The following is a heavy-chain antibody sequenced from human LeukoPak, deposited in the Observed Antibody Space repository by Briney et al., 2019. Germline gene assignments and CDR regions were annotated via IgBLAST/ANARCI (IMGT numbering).Heavy chain of an antibody. CDR2: ISGSSSTI. V-gene: IGHV3-48*01. CDR3: ARALVAAARNFDY. CDR1: GFTFSTSN. J-gene: IGHJ4*02. D-gene: IGHD6-13*01. Sequence: PGGSLRLSCAASGFTFSTSNMNWVRQAPGKGVEWISYISGSSSTIYYADSVKGRFTISRDNAKNSLYLQMNSLRAEDTAVYYCARALVAAARNFDYWGQGTLVTVSS.